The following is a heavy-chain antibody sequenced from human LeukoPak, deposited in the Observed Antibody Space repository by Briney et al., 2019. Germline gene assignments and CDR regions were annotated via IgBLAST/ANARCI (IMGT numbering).Heavy chain of an antibody. J-gene: IGHJ5*02. D-gene: IGHD1-26*01. CDR3: ARDYSGSYYGWFDP. Sequence: VKVSRKASGGTFSGNGVTWVRQAPGQGLEWMGGIIPIFGTPNYAQKFQGRVAITADESTSTAYMELSSLRYEDTAVYYCARDYSGSYYGWFDPWGQGTLVTVSS. V-gene: IGHV1-69*01. CDR2: IIPIFGTP. CDR1: GGTFSGNG.